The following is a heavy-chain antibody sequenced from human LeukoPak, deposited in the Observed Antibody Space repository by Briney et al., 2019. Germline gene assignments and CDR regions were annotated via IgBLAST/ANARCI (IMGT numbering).Heavy chain of an antibody. CDR3: TKEAATGSRYSFDY. Sequence: QPGSSLRLSCVASGLTFSRYGMHWVRQAPGKGLEWVAVVSDDGGTVYYAESMKGRFTIARDNSKNTMYLQMNSLRADDTAVFYCTKEAATGSRYSFDYWGQGTLVTASS. CDR1: GLTFSRYG. V-gene: IGHV3-30*18. D-gene: IGHD1-1*01. CDR2: VSDDGGTV. J-gene: IGHJ4*02.